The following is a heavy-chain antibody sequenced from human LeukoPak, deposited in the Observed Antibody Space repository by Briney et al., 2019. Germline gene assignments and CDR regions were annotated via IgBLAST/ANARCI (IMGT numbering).Heavy chain of an antibody. D-gene: IGHD1-7*01. J-gene: IGHJ4*02. V-gene: IGHV1-2*02. CDR2: INPGTGGT. CDR1: GYSFTGSY. CDR3: ARDPKLELPLDS. Sequence: ASVKVSCKASGYSFTGSYLHWVRQAPGQGLEWMGWINPGTGGTDYAQTFQGRVTMTTDTSINTVYMELNRLTSDDSAVYFCARDPKLELPLDSWGQGTLVTVSS.